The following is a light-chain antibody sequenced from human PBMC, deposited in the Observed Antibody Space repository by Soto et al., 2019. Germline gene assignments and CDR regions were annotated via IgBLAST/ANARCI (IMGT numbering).Light chain of an antibody. CDR2: DVS. CDR3: SSYTSSSSFVV. V-gene: IGLV2-14*01. Sequence: QSALTQPASVSGSPGQSITISCTGTSSDVGGYNYVSWYQQHPGKAPKLLIYDVSNRPSGVSNRFSGSKSVNTASLTISGVQAEDEADYYCSSYTSSSSFVVFGGGTMLTV. J-gene: IGLJ2*01. CDR1: SSDVGGYNY.